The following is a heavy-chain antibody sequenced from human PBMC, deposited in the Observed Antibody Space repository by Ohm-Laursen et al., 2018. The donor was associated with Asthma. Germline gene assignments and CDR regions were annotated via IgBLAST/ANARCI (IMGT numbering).Heavy chain of an antibody. Sequence: SLRLSCAASGFTFSSYGMHWVRQAQGKGLEWVAVISYDGSNKYYADSVKGRFTISRDNSKNTLYLQMNSLRAEDTAVYYCARERGIYYFDYWGQGTLVTVSS. CDR2: ISYDGSNK. V-gene: IGHV3-30*03. CDR1: GFTFSSYG. J-gene: IGHJ4*02. CDR3: ARERGIYYFDY.